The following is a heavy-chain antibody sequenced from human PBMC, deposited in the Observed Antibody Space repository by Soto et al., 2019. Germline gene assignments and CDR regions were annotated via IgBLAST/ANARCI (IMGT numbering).Heavy chain of an antibody. CDR3: ARERSVGYCITAYCPKPFYSYAMDV. CDR2: IIPIFGTP. V-gene: IGHV1-69*12. J-gene: IGHJ6*02. CDR1: GGTFTNYA. Sequence: QVQLVQSGAEVKKPGSSLKVSCKASGGTFTNYAFSWVRQAPGQGPEWMGGIIPIFGTPDYAQKFQGRVIITADESTRTVSMELNSLRSDDTAVYYCARERSVGYCITAYCPKPFYSYAMDVWGQGTTVTVSS. D-gene: IGHD2-15*01.